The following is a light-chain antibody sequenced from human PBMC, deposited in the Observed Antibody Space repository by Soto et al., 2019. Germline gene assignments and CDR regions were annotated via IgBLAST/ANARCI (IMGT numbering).Light chain of an antibody. CDR2: DAS. CDR1: QRMTSW. Sequence: DIQLTQSPSTLSVSVGDRVTITCRASQRMTSWLAWYQQKPGKAPKVLIYDASSLESGVPSRFSGSESGTEFTLTISSLQPDDVASYYCHTFGQGTRLEIK. J-gene: IGKJ5*01. CDR3: HT. V-gene: IGKV1-5*01.